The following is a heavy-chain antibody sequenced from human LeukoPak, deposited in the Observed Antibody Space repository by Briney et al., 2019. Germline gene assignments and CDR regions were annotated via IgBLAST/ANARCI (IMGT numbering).Heavy chain of an antibody. V-gene: IGHV1-2*02. Sequence: GASVKVSCKASGYTFTAYYMHWVRQAPGQGLEWMGWINPNSGGTNYAQNFQGRVTITRDTSISTAYVELTTLRSDDTAVYYCATARSIGSDWYRRASHPFDIWGQGTMVTVS. CDR3: ATARSIGSDWYRRASHPFDI. J-gene: IGHJ3*02. CDR2: INPNSGGT. D-gene: IGHD6-19*01. CDR1: GYTFTAYY.